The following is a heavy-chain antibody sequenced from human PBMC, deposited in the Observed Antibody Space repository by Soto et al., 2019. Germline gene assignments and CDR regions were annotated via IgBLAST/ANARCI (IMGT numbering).Heavy chain of an antibody. CDR1: GYTFTNYG. CDR3: AKVCDSTIYYNMDV. CDR2: ISGYNGNT. J-gene: IGHJ6*02. Sequence: ASVKVSCKASGYTFTNYGFSWVRQAPGQGLEWMGWISGYNGNTKYAEKFQNRVTMTTDNSKNTLYLQMNSLRAEDAAVYYCAKVCDSTIYYNMDVWGQGTTVTVSS. D-gene: IGHD2-21*01. V-gene: IGHV1-18*01.